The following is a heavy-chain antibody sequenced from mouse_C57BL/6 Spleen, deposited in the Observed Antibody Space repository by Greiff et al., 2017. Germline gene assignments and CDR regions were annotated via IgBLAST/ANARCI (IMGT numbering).Heavy chain of an antibody. J-gene: IGHJ2*01. CDR3: AIYYVSRGFDY. Sequence: EVNVVESGGGLVKPGGSLKLSCAASGFTFSSYTMSWVRQTPEKRLEWVATISGGGGNTYYPDSVKGRFTISRDNAKNTLYLQMSSLRSEDTALYYCAIYYVSRGFDYWGQGTTLTVSS. CDR1: GFTFSSYT. D-gene: IGHD1-1*01. CDR2: ISGGGGNT. V-gene: IGHV5-9*01.